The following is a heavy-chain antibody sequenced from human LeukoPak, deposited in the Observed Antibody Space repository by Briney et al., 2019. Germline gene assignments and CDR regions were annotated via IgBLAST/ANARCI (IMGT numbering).Heavy chain of an antibody. CDR1: GYTFTGYY. V-gene: IGHV1-2*02. D-gene: IGHD6-19*01. Sequence: GASVKVSCKPSGYTFTGYYLDWVRQAPGQGLEWMGWINPNTGATIYAEKFQGRVTMTRDTSIDTAYMEMRSLRSDGTAVYYCARDRVGSGWPRPWYFEFWGQGTLITVSS. J-gene: IGHJ4*02. CDR2: INPNTGAT. CDR3: ARDRVGSGWPRPWYFEF.